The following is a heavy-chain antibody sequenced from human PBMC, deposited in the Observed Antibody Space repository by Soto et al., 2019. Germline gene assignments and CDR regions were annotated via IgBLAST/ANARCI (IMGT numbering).Heavy chain of an antibody. CDR3: AKGRYRSTFYGMDV. V-gene: IGHV1-2*02. J-gene: IGHJ6*02. CDR1: GYTFTGYF. Sequence: ASVKVSCKASGYTFTGYFMHWVRQAPGQGFEWMGWINPNSGVTNYARKFQGRVTMTRDTSISTAYMELSRLRSDDTAVYYCAKGRYRSTFYGMDVWGQGTTVTVSS. D-gene: IGHD6-19*01. CDR2: INPNSGVT.